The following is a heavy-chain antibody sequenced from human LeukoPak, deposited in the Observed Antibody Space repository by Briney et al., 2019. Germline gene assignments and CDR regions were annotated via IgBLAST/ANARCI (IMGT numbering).Heavy chain of an antibody. J-gene: IGHJ4*02. CDR2: INPNSGGT. V-gene: IGHV1-2*02. CDR3: ARGLRGSEDY. D-gene: IGHD3-16*01. CDR1: GFTFTNYY. Sequence: ASVKVSCKASGFTFTNYYMHWVRQAPGQGLEWMGWINPNSGGTNYAQKFQGRVTMTRDTSISTAYMELSRLKSDDTAIYYCARGLRGSEDYWGQGTLVTVTS.